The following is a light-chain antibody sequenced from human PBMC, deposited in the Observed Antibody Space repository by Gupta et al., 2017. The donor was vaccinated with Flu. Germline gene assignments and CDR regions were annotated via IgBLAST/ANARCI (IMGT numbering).Light chain of an antibody. CDR1: SSDIGAYNY. CDR2: DVS. CDR3: SSYTSSTTLI. Sequence: TQPASVSGSPGQSITISCTGTSSDIGAYNYLSWYQQHPDKTPKLIIYDVSSRPSGVSDRFSGSKSGNTASLTISGLQAEDEADYYCSSYTSSTTLIFGGGTRLTVL. V-gene: IGLV2-14*03. J-gene: IGLJ2*01.